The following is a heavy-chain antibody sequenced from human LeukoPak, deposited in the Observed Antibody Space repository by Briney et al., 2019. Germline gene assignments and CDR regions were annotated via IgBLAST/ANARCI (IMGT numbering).Heavy chain of an antibody. CDR2: ISAYNGYT. J-gene: IGHJ6*03. CDR1: GYTFTYYG. Sequence: GASVKVSCKASGYTFTYYGFSWVRQAPGQGLEWMGWISAYNGYTDYAQKFQFRVTMTTDTSTSTAYMELRSLRSDDTAVYYCARKSHYYYYMDVWGKGPRSPSP. CDR3: ARKSHYYYYMDV. V-gene: IGHV1-18*01.